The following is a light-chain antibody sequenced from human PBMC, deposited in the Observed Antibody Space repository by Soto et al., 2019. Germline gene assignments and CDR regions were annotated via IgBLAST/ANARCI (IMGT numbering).Light chain of an antibody. Sequence: DIVMTQSPDSLAVSLGEMATINCQSSQRVLFSSYSRHYLAWYQHTPGQSPDLLIYWASTRESGVPDRFNGSGSGTDFTLSISSVQPEDVAVYYCQQYYSTPYTFGQWTKLEIK. V-gene: IGKV4-1*01. CDR1: QRVLFSSYSRHY. CDR3: QQYYSTPYT. CDR2: WAS. J-gene: IGKJ2*01.